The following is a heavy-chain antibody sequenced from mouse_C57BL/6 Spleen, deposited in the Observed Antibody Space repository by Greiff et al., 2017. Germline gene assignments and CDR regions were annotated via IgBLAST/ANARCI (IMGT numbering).Heavy chain of an antibody. J-gene: IGHJ3*01. CDR2: IDPSDSET. CDR1: GYTFPSYW. Sequence: QVQLQQPGAELLRPGSSVKLSCKASGYTFPSYWMHWVKQRPIQGLEWIGNIDPSDSETHYNQKFKDKATLTVDKSSSTAYMQLSSLTSEDSAVYYCARERYDDDGFAYCGQVTLVTVSA. V-gene: IGHV1-52*01. D-gene: IGHD2-4*01. CDR3: ARERYDDDGFAY.